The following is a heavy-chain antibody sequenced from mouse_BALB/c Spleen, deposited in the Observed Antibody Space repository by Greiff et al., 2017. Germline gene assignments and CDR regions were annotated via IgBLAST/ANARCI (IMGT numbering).Heavy chain of an antibody. V-gene: IGHV1-87*01. CDR3: ARLLGEGYAMDY. CDR1: GYTFTSYW. D-gene: IGHD1-1*01. CDR2: IYPGDGDT. Sequence: VKLLESGAELARPGASVKLSCKASGYTFTSYWMQWVKQRPGQGLEWIGAIYPGDGDTRYTQKFKGKATLTADKSSSTAYMQLSSLASEDSAVYYCARLLGEGYAMDYWGQGTSVTVSS. J-gene: IGHJ4*01.